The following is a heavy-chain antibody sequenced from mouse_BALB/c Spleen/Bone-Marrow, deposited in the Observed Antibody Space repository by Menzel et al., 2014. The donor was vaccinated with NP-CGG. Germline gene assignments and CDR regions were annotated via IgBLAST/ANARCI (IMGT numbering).Heavy chain of an antibody. J-gene: IGHJ3*01. CDR2: IDPYYGGI. CDR3: ARSIEYRPLTY. Sequence: EVQVVESGPELEKPGASVKISCKASSYSFTGYNMNWVKQTNGKSLEWIGNIDPYYGGISYNQKFKDKATLTVDKSSSTAYKQLKSLTSEDSAVYYCARSIEYRPLTYWGQGTLVTVSA. CDR1: SYSFTGYN. D-gene: IGHD2-14*01. V-gene: IGHV1-39*01.